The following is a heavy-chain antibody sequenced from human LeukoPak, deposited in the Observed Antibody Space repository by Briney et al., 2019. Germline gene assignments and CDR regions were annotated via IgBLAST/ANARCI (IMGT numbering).Heavy chain of an antibody. D-gene: IGHD3-22*01. CDR1: GLTFKIYS. CDR2: IGGRGDSI. J-gene: IGHJ4*02. CDR3: AKDYYETSGYFDS. Sequence: GGSLRLSCAASGLTFKIYSMHWVRQAPGKGLEWVAVIGGRGDSIFYAGSVKGRFTISRDNSKNTVDLQMSSLRAEDTAIYYCAKDYYETSGYFDSWGQGSLVSVSS. V-gene: IGHV3-23*01.